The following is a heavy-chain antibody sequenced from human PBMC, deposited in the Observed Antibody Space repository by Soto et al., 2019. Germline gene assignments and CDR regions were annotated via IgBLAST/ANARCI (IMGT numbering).Heavy chain of an antibody. Sequence: QVQLVQSGAEVKKPGSSVKVSCKASGGTFSSYAISWVRQAPGQGLEWMRGIIPIFGTANYAQKFQGRVTITADESTSTAYMELSSLRSEDTAVYYCARTPVLRYFDWLPEGSFDYWGQGTLVTVSS. D-gene: IGHD3-9*01. CDR2: IIPIFGTA. CDR1: GGTFSSYA. CDR3: ARTPVLRYFDWLPEGSFDY. J-gene: IGHJ4*02. V-gene: IGHV1-69*01.